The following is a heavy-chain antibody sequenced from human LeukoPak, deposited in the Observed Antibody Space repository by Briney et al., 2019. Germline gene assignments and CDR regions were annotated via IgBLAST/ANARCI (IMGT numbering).Heavy chain of an antibody. J-gene: IGHJ5*02. CDR1: GFTFSSYA. Sequence: GGSLRLSCAASGFTFSSYAMSWVRQAPGKGLEWVSAISGSGGSTYYADSVKGRFTISRDNSKNTLYLQMNSLRAEDTAVYYCAKDGGFSSGYWNWFDPWGHGTLVTVSS. V-gene: IGHV3-23*01. CDR2: ISGSGGST. CDR3: AKDGGFSSGYWNWFDP. D-gene: IGHD3-22*01.